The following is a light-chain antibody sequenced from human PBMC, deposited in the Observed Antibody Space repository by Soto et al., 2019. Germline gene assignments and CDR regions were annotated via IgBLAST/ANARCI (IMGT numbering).Light chain of an antibody. V-gene: IGKV3-20*01. CDR1: QSVNNNH. J-gene: IGKJ1*01. CDR3: QQYGLLSCT. CDR2: GTY. Sequence: ETVLTQSPGTLSLSPGEGATLSCRASQSVNNNHLAWYQQRPGQAPRLLIYGTYIRATGIPDRFSGSGSGTDFTLSISRLEPEDFAVYFCQQYGLLSCTFGQGTNIEIK.